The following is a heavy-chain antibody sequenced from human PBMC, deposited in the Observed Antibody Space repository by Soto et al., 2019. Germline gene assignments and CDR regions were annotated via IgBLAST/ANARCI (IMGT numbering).Heavy chain of an antibody. CDR1: GGPISSYY. CDR3: ARSYYDSSGYYSIDY. Sequence: PSETLSLTCTVSGGPISSYYWSWIRQPPGKGLEWIGYIYYSGSTNYNPSLKSRVTISVDTSKNQFSLKLSSVTAADTAVYYCARSYYDSSGYYSIDYWGQGTLVTVSS. J-gene: IGHJ4*02. D-gene: IGHD3-22*01. CDR2: IYYSGST. V-gene: IGHV4-59*01.